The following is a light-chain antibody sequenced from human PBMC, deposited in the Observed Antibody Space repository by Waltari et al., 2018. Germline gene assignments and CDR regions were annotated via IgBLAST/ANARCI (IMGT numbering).Light chain of an antibody. Sequence: QSALTQPASVSGSPGHSITISCTATTSYVGGYNYVSWYKQHPGKAPKLMIYEVSNRPSGVSNRFSGSKSGNTASLTISGLQAEDEADYYCSSYTSSSTLYVFGTGTKVTVL. V-gene: IGLV2-14*01. CDR3: SSYTSSSTLYV. CDR1: TSYVGGYNY. J-gene: IGLJ1*01. CDR2: EVS.